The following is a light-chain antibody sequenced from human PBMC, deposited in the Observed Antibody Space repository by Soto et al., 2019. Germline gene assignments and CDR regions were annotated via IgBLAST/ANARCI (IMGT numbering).Light chain of an antibody. Sequence: EIVLTHSPGTLSLSPGEIASLSCRASQSVGSRSLAWYQQRPGQAPRLLIFGVSTRATGIPDRFSGSGSGTDFTLTISRLEPEDFAVYYCQQYGTSLWTFGQGTRWIS. J-gene: IGKJ1*01. CDR3: QQYGTSLWT. CDR1: QSVGSRS. CDR2: GVS. V-gene: IGKV3-20*01.